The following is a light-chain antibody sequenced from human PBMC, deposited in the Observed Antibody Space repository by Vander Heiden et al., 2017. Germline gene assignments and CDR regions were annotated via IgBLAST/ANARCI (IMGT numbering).Light chain of an antibody. V-gene: IGLV1-47*01. CDR1: RSNIGGNI. CDR2: KND. CDR3: ATWDESLSAVV. J-gene: IGLJ2*01. Sequence: QSVLTQPPAPFRTPGQSVTIPCSGTRSNIGGNIVYWYQQLPEAPPTVLILKNDQRPSGVPHRFSASKSGASASLAISGLRSEDEADYYCATWDESLSAVVFGGGTKLTVL.